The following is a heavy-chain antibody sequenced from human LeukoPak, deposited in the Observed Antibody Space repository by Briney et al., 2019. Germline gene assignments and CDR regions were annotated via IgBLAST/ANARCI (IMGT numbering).Heavy chain of an antibody. CDR1: GFTFSSYV. V-gene: IGHV3-23*01. CDR2: ISNSGGST. CDR3: ARSSSSWYHPNWFDP. Sequence: PGGSLRLSCAASGFTFSSYVMSWVRQAPGKGLEWVSSISNSGGSTYYADSVKGRFTISRDNSKNTLYLQMNSLRAEDTAVYYCARSSSSWYHPNWFDPWGQGTLVTVSS. D-gene: IGHD6-13*01. J-gene: IGHJ5*02.